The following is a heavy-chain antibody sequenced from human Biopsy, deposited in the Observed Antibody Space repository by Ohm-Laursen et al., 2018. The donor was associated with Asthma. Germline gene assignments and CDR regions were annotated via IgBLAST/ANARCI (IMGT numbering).Heavy chain of an antibody. CDR2: IIPVLGTP. J-gene: IGHJ6*02. CDR3: ARGYSGPDRIVYYYSGLEV. CDR1: GDSFSNYA. V-gene: IGHV1-69*01. D-gene: IGHD5-12*01. Sequence: SSVKVSCKASGDSFSNYAISWVRQAPGQGLGWMGGIIPVLGTPDQAQMFEGRATITADESTGTDYMELSSLSSEDTAVYYWARGYSGPDRIVYYYSGLEVWGQGTTVTVSS.